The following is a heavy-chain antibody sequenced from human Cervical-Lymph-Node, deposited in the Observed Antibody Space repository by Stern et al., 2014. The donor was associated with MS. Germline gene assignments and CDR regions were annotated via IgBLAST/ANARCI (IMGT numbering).Heavy chain of an antibody. D-gene: IGHD3-22*01. Sequence: QLVQSGPEVKKPGTSVKVSCKASGFTFTSSAVQWVRPARGQRLEWIGWIVVGSGNTNYAQKFQERVTITRDMSTSTAYMELSSLRSEDTAVYYCAAINDYYDSSGYDAFDIWGQGTMVTVSS. J-gene: IGHJ3*02. CDR1: GFTFTSSA. V-gene: IGHV1-58*01. CDR3: AAINDYYDSSGYDAFDI. CDR2: IVVGSGNT.